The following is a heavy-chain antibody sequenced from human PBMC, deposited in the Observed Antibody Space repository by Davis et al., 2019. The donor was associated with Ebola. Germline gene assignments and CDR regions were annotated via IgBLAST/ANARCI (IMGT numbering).Heavy chain of an antibody. CDR1: GFTFSSNS. D-gene: IGHD5-12*01. V-gene: IGHV3-66*01. Sequence: GESLKISCAASGFTFSSNSMNWVRQAPGKGLEWVSVIYRDERTYYADSVKGRFTVSRDNAKNSLYLQMNSLRAEDTAVYYCAREGYTGYVRISGSYYADYWGQGTLVTVSS. J-gene: IGHJ4*02. CDR3: AREGYTGYVRISGSYYADY. CDR2: IYRDERT.